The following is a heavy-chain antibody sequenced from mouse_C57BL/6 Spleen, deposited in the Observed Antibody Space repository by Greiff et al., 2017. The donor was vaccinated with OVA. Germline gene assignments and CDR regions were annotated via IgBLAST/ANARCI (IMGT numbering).Heavy chain of an antibody. J-gene: IGHJ4*01. CDR3: ARRGFYDGYYRSYAMDY. Sequence: QVQLQQPGAELVMPGASVKLSCKASGYTFTSYWMHWVKQRPGQGLEWIGEIDPSDSYTNYNQKFKGKSTLTVDKSSSTAYMQLSSLTSEDSAVYYCARRGFYDGYYRSYAMDYWGQGTSVTVSS. V-gene: IGHV1-69*01. CDR1: GYTFTSYW. CDR2: IDPSDSYT. D-gene: IGHD2-3*01.